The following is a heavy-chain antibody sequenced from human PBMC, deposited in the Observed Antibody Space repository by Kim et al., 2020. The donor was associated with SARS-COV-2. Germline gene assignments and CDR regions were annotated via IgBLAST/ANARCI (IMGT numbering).Heavy chain of an antibody. CDR3: ARGRRNYYGSGNRFDP. Sequence: ASVKVSCKASGYTFTSYAMHWVRQAPGQRLEWMGWINAGNGNTKYSQKFQGRVTITRDTSASTAYMELSSLRSEDTAVYYCARGRRNYYGSGNRFDPWGQGTLVTVSS. J-gene: IGHJ5*02. D-gene: IGHD3-10*01. V-gene: IGHV1-3*01. CDR1: GYTFTSYA. CDR2: INAGNGNT.